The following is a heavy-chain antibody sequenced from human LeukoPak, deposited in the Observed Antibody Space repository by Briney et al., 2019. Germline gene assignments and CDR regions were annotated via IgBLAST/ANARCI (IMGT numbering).Heavy chain of an antibody. Sequence: GGSLRLSCAASGFTVTSNYTNWVRQAPGKGLEWVSVIYSGGSTYYADSVKGRFTISRDNSKNTLYLQMNSLRAEDSAVYYCATGRGYCSGGSCYLGYFDYWGQGALVTVSS. J-gene: IGHJ4*02. D-gene: IGHD2-15*01. CDR3: ATGRGYCSGGSCYLGYFDY. CDR1: GFTVTSNY. CDR2: IYSGGST. V-gene: IGHV3-53*01.